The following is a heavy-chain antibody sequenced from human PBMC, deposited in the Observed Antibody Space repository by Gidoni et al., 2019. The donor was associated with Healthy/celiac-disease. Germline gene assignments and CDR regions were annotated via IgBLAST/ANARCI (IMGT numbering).Heavy chain of an antibody. J-gene: IGHJ4*02. CDR3: AKVSPYSSSWGIDY. CDR1: GFTFSSYG. V-gene: IGHV3-30*18. Sequence: QVQLVESGGGVVQPGRSLRLSCAASGFTFSSYGMHWVRQAPGKGLEWVAVISYDGSNKYYADSVKGRFTISRDNSKNTLYLQMNSLRAEDTAVYYCAKVSPYSSSWGIDYWGQGTLVTVSS. CDR2: ISYDGSNK. D-gene: IGHD6-6*01.